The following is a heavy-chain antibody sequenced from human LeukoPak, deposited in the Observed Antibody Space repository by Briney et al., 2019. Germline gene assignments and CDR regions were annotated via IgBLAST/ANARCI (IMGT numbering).Heavy chain of an antibody. D-gene: IGHD2-21*02. J-gene: IGHJ4*02. CDR1: GFTFSSYW. V-gene: IGHV3-74*01. CDR2: INSVGSST. Sequence: GSLSLSCAASGFTFSSYWRHWVRQAPGKGLVWVSRINSVGSSTSYADSVKGRFTISRDNAKNTLYLQMNSLRAEDTAVYYCARALRLMGTVLHYWGQGTLVTVSS. CDR3: ARALRLMGTVLHY.